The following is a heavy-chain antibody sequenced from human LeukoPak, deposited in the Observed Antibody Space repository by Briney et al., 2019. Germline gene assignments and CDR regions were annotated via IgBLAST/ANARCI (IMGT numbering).Heavy chain of an antibody. J-gene: IGHJ4*02. CDR1: GFTFSSYA. V-gene: IGHV3-30-3*01. CDR2: TSYEGIHK. CDR3: ARDGEPGKTIKKIDY. Sequence: GGSLRLSCAASGFTFSSYAMSWVRQAPGKGLEWVAVTSYEGIHKYYGDSVKGRFTISRDNSKNTLYLQMDSLRAEDTAVYYCARDGEPGKTIKKIDYWGQGTLVTVSS. D-gene: IGHD2-21*01.